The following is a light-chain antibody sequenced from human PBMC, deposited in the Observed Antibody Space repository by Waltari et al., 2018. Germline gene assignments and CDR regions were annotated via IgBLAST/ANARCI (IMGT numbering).Light chain of an antibody. CDR2: GVT. CDR3: SSYAGSNNFVV. J-gene: IGLJ2*01. V-gene: IGLV2-8*01. Sequence: QSALTQPPSASGSPGQSVTISCTGTSSVIGGSDHVSWYQQHPGKAPKLMIYGVTKRPSGVPGRFSGSKSGDTASLTVSGLQAEDEADYYCSSYAGSNNFVVFGGGTKVTVL. CDR1: SSVIGGSDH.